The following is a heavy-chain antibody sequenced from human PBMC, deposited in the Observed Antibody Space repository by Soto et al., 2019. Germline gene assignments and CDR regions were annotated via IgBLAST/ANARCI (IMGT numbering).Heavy chain of an antibody. CDR3: ARDQSGADLGRPDY. CDR2: MNANSGGA. CDR1: GYTFTGYY. V-gene: IGHV1-2*02. J-gene: IGHJ4*02. D-gene: IGHD5-12*01. Sequence: QVQLVQSGAEVKKPGASVKVSCKASGYTFTGYYIHWVRQAPGQGLEWMGWMNANSGGANHAPKFQGRVSMTRDTSTNTAYMQLSRLTSDDTATYYCARDQSGADLGRPDYWGQGTLVTVSS.